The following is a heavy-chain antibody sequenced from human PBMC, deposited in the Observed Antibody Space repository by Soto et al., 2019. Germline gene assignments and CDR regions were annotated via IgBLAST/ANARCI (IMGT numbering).Heavy chain of an antibody. D-gene: IGHD3-3*01. Sequence: QVQLVQSGAEEKKPGASVKVSCKASGYTFTSYAMHWVRQAPGQRLEWMGWINAGNGNTKYSQKFQGRVTITRDTSASTASMGLSSLRSEDTAVYYCARSFGVVTDSDCWGQGTLVTVSS. J-gene: IGHJ4*02. CDR1: GYTFTSYA. CDR2: INAGNGNT. CDR3: ARSFGVVTDSDC. V-gene: IGHV1-3*05.